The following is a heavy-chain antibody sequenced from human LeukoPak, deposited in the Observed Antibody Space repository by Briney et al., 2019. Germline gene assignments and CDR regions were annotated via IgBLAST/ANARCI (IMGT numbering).Heavy chain of an antibody. CDR3: ARGGQRGYCSSSSCYAFDY. D-gene: IGHD2-2*01. CDR1: GGSISGYY. V-gene: IGHV4-4*07. Sequence: SATLTLSCTFSGGSISGYYWSWIRQPAGKGLEWIGRIYTSGSTNYNPSLKSRVTMSVDTSKNQFSLKLSSVTAADTAMYYCARGGQRGYCSSSSCYAFDYWGQGTLVTVSS. J-gene: IGHJ4*02. CDR2: IYTSGST.